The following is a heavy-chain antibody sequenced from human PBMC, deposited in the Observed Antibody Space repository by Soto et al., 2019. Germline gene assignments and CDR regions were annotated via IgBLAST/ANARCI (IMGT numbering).Heavy chain of an antibody. J-gene: IGHJ3*02. CDR1: GFTFSSYA. V-gene: IGHV3-30-3*01. CDR2: VLNDGSNK. D-gene: IGHD3-22*01. Sequence: QVQLVESGGGVVQPGRSLRLSCAASGFTFSSYAMHWVRQAPGKGLEWVAVVLNDGSNKYYADSVKGRISISRDSSNNTLYLQMNSLRTEDTAVYYCARDTNYYDSGGYYYGVYAFDIWGQGTMVTVSS. CDR3: ARDTNYYDSGGYYYGVYAFDI.